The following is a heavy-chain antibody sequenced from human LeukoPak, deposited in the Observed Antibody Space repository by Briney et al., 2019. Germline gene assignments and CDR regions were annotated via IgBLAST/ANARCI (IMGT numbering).Heavy chain of an antibody. J-gene: IGHJ4*02. CDR3: ARGSGVYYDSSGYVDY. D-gene: IGHD3-22*01. Sequence: GGSLRLSCAASGFTISDSAMSWVRQAPGKGLEWVSTVNSGGGTSYADSVKGRFTISTDNSKNPLFLQMTTLRAEDTAVYYCARGSGVYYDSSGYVDYWGQGTLVTVSS. CDR1: GFTISDSA. V-gene: IGHV3-23*01. CDR2: VNSGGGT.